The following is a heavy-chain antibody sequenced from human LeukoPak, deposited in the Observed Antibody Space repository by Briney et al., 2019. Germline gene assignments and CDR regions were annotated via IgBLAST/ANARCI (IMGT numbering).Heavy chain of an antibody. Sequence: SETLSLTCTVSGGSISSSSYYWCWIRQPPGKGLEWIGSIYYSGSTYYNPSLKSRVTISVDTSKNQFSLKLSSVTGADTAVYYCARRRDGYNYFDYWGQGTLVTVSS. D-gene: IGHD5-24*01. CDR3: ARRRDGYNYFDY. V-gene: IGHV4-39*01. CDR1: GGSISSSSYY. J-gene: IGHJ4*02. CDR2: IYYSGST.